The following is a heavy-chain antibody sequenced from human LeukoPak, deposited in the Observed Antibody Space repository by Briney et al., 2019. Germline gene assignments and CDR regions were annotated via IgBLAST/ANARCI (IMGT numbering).Heavy chain of an antibody. CDR1: GGTFSSYA. J-gene: IGHJ4*02. CDR3: LYYDSSGYYSDFDY. CDR2: IIPILGIA. D-gene: IGHD3-22*01. Sequence: SVKVSCKASGGTFSSYAISWVRQAPGQGLEWMGRIIPILGIANYAQKFQGRVTITADKSTSTAYMELSSLRSEDTAVYYCLYYDSSGYYSDFDYWGQGTLVTVSS. V-gene: IGHV1-69*04.